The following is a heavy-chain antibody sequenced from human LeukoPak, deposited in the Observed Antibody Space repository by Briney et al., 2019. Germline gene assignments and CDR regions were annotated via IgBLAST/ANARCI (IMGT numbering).Heavy chain of an antibody. V-gene: IGHV3-30-3*01. CDR1: GLTFSSYA. CDR2: ISYDGSNK. CDR3: ARDRTYYHILTGYYRSHYYYGMDV. Sequence: GGSLRLSCAASGLTFSSYAMSWVRQAPGKGLEWVAVISYDGSNKYYADSVKGRFTISRDNSKNPLYLQMNSLRAEDTAVYYCARDRTYYHILTGYYRSHYYYGMDVWGQGTTVTVSS. D-gene: IGHD3-9*01. J-gene: IGHJ6*02.